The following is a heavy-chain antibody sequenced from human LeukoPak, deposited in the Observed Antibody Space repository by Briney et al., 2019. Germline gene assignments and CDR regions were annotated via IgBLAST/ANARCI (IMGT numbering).Heavy chain of an antibody. J-gene: IGHJ4*02. Sequence: ASVKVSCTASGYTFTSYAMHWVRQAPGQRLEWMGWINAGNGNTKYSQKFQGRVTITRDTSASTAYMELSSLRSEDTAVYYCARDRIAVAGTTLGYWGQGTLVTVSS. CDR1: GYTFTSYA. CDR3: ARDRIAVAGTTLGY. CDR2: INAGNGNT. V-gene: IGHV1-3*01. D-gene: IGHD6-19*01.